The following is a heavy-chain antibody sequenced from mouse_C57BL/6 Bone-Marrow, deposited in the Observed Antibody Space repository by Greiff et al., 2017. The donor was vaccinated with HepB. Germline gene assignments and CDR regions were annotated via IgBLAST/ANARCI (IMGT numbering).Heavy chain of an antibody. J-gene: IGHJ1*03. V-gene: IGHV5-15*01. CDR2: ISNLAYSI. D-gene: IGHD4-1*01. CDR3: ARWEYFDV. Sequence: EVKLMESGGGLVQPGGSLKLSCAASGFTFSDYGMAWVRQAPRKGPEWVAFISNLAYSIYYADTVTGRFTISRENAKNTLYLEMSSLRSEDTAMYYCARWEYFDVWGTGTTVTVSS. CDR1: GFTFSDYG.